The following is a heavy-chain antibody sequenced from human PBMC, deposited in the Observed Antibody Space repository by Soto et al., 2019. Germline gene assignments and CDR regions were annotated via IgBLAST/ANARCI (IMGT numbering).Heavy chain of an antibody. Sequence: SVKGACKASGYAFTGYYVHCVRQAPGQGLEWMGVINPGGGSTNYAQKFKVRLTMTRDTSTSTVYMELSSLRSEDTAVYYCARPAVVGATVRYFFDYWGQGTLVTVSS. CDR3: ARPAVVGATVRYFFDY. V-gene: IGHV1-46*01. CDR1: GYAFTGYY. CDR2: INPGGGST. J-gene: IGHJ4*01. D-gene: IGHD1-26*01.